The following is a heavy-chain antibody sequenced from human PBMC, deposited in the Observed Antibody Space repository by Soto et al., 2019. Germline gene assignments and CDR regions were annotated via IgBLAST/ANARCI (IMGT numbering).Heavy chain of an antibody. CDR3: AREPLLWFGELPRADY. D-gene: IGHD3-10*01. CDR2: ISAYNGNT. CDR1: GYTFTSYG. J-gene: IGHJ4*02. V-gene: IGHV1-18*04. Sequence: GASLKVSCKASGYTFTSYGISWVRQAPGQGLEWMGWISAYNGNTNYAQKLQGRVTMTTDTSTSTAYMELRSLRSDDTAVYYCAREPLLWFGELPRADYWGQGTLVTVSS.